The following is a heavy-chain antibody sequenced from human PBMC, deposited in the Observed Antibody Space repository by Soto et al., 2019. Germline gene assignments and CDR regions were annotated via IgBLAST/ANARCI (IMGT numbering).Heavy chain of an antibody. CDR1: GGTFSRYT. CDR2: IIPILDIP. V-gene: IGHV1-69*02. J-gene: IGHJ6*02. Sequence: QVQLVQSGAEVTKPGSSVKVSCKASGGTFSRYTISWVRQAPGQGLEWMGRIIPILDIPNYAQNFQGRVTITADKSTSAAYMELSSLRSDDTAVYYCASHFTGVLVLGASPPGGDNYGWDVWGQGTTVTVSS. D-gene: IGHD2-15*01. CDR3: ASHFTGVLVLGASPPGGDNYGWDV.